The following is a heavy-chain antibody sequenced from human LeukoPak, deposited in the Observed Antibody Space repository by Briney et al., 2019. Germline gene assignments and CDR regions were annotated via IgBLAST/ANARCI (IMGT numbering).Heavy chain of an antibody. V-gene: IGHV3-73*01. Sequence: GESLKISCAASGFTFSGSAMHWVRQASGKGLEWVGRIRSKANSYATAYAASVKGRFTISRDDSKNTAYLQMNSLRAEDTAVYYCARVVYDFWSGYYIDYWGQGTLVTVSS. CDR1: GFTFSGSA. CDR3: ARVVYDFWSGYYIDY. CDR2: IRSKANSYAT. D-gene: IGHD3-3*01. J-gene: IGHJ4*02.